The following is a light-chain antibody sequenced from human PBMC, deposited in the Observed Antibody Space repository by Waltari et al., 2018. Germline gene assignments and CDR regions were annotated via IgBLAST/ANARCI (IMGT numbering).Light chain of an antibody. CDR3: LQGYYYHT. Sequence: DIQMTQSPSSLSASVGDRFTITCRASQDISNYLSWYQKKPGKAPKLLIYVASSLQSGVPSRFSGSGSGTDFTLTISSLQPEDFATYYCLQGYYYHTFGQGTKLEVK. J-gene: IGKJ2*01. V-gene: IGKV1-39*01. CDR2: VAS. CDR1: QDISNY.